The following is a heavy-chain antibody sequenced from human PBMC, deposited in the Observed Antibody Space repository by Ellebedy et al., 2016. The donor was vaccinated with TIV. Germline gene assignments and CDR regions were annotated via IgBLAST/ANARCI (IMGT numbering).Heavy chain of an antibody. J-gene: IGHJ6*02. D-gene: IGHD3-9*01. CDR3: AREPGLRYFDWSQAHYGMDV. CDR2: ISSNGGST. CDR1: GFTFSSYW. Sequence: GGSLRLSXAASGFTFSSYWMSWVRQAPGKGLEYVSAISSNGGSTYYADSVKGRFTISRDNSKNTLYLQMNSLRAEDTAVYYCAREPGLRYFDWSQAHYGMDVWGQGTTVTVSS. V-gene: IGHV3-64*04.